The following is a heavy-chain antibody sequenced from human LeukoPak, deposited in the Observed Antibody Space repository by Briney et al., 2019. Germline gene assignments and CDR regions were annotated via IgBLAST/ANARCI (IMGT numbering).Heavy chain of an antibody. Sequence: GGSLRLSCAGSGFTFTNAWMNWVRQAPGKGLEWVGRIKVKADGGTTDYAAPVKGRFTISRDDSKNTLYLQMNSLKTEDTAIYYCTTAWDNYSDSSDHYFDYWGQGTLVTVSS. CDR1: GFTFTNAW. D-gene: IGHD3-22*01. V-gene: IGHV3-15*01. CDR2: IKVKADGGTT. J-gene: IGHJ4*02. CDR3: TTAWDNYSDSSDHYFDY.